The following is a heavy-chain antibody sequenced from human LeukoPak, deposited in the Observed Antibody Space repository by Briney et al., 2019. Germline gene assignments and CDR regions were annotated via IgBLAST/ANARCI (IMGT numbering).Heavy chain of an antibody. CDR2: IYYRGST. CDR1: GGSISSGGYY. D-gene: IGHD3-3*01. Sequence: PSQTLSLTCTVSGGSISSGGYYWTWLRQHPGKGLEWIGNIYYRGSTDYNPSLKSRVMISVDTSKNQFSLKVNSVTAADTALYYCARVLWSGFVYFDCWGQGILVTVSP. CDR3: ARVLWSGFVYFDC. V-gene: IGHV4-31*03. J-gene: IGHJ4*02.